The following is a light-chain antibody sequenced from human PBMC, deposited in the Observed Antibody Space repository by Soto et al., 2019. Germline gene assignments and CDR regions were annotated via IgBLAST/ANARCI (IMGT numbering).Light chain of an antibody. J-gene: IGKJ1*01. Sequence: DIQMTQSPSTQSASVGDRVTITCRASQSISSWLAWYQQKPGKAPKLLIYKASSLESGVPSRFSGSGSGTEFTLTISSLQPDDFATYYCQQYNSYWTFGQGTKV. V-gene: IGKV1-5*03. CDR1: QSISSW. CDR3: QQYNSYWT. CDR2: KAS.